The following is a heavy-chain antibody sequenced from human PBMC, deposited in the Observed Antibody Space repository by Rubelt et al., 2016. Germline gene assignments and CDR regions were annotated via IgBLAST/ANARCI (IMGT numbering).Heavy chain of an antibody. V-gene: IGHV4-34*01. J-gene: IGHJ4*02. CDR2: ITHSGST. Sequence: QLQLQESGPGLVKPSETLSLTCAVYDGSFSAYYWSWIRQPPGKGLEWIGEITHSGSTYYNSSLQSRVSISVDTSKNHVSLTLSSVTAADTAVYYCARGRGLLDGDYVDYWGQGTLVTVSS. D-gene: IGHD3/OR15-3a*01. CDR1: DGSFSAYY. CDR3: ARGRGLLDGDYVDY.